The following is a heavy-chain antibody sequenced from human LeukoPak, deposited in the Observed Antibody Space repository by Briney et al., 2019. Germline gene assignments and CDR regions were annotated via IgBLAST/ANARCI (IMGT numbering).Heavy chain of an antibody. Sequence: GGSLRLSCAASGFTFNNYGMKWVRQAPGKGLEWVAVIWYDGSKKYYADSVKGRFTISRDNSKNTLYVQMNSLRAEDTAVYYCARDLGGYEAFYYMDVWGKGTTVTVSS. D-gene: IGHD5-12*01. CDR3: ARDLGGYEAFYYMDV. J-gene: IGHJ6*03. CDR2: IWYDGSKK. V-gene: IGHV3-33*01. CDR1: GFTFNNYG.